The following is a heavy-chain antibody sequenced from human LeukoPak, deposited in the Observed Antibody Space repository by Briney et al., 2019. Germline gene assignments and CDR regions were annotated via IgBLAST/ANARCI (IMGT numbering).Heavy chain of an antibody. J-gene: IGHJ3*02. V-gene: IGHV4-4*02. CDR3: ARELGTRSGYSDAFDI. CDR2: IYHSGST. Sequence: SETLSLTCAVSGGSISSSNWWSWVRQPPGKGLEWIGEIYHSGSTNYNPSLKSRVTISVDKSKNQFSLMVNSVTAADTAVYYCARELGTRSGYSDAFDIWGQGTMVTISS. CDR1: GGSISSSNW. D-gene: IGHD3-22*01.